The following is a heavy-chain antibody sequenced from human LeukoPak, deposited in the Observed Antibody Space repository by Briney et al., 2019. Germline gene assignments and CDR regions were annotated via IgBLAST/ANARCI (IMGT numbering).Heavy chain of an antibody. CDR1: GGSISSSSYY. D-gene: IGHD2-21*02. CDR3: ARHVVTAFLPDAFDI. CDR2: IYYSGST. V-gene: IGHV4-39*01. Sequence: SETLSLTCTVSGGSISSSSYYWGWIRQPPGKGLEWIGSIYYSGSTYYNPSLKSRVTISVDTSKNQFSLKLSSVTAADTAVYFCARHVVTAFLPDAFDIWGQGTMVTVSS. J-gene: IGHJ3*02.